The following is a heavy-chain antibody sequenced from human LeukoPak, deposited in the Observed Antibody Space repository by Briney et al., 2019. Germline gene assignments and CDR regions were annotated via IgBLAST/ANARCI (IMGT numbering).Heavy chain of an antibody. V-gene: IGHV3-66*01. CDR1: GLSVSKKY. CDR3: ATRPDGYDLPYFDY. D-gene: IGHD5-18*01. Sequence: GESLRLSCAASGLSVSKKYMSWVRQAPGKGLEWVSVIYVGGSTYYADSVRGRFTISRDNSKNTLYLQMNSLRVDDTAVYYCATRPDGYDLPYFDYWGQGTLVTVSS. J-gene: IGHJ4*02. CDR2: IYVGGST.